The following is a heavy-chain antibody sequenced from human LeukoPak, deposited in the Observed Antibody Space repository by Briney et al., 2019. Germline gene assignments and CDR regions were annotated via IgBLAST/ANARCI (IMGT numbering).Heavy chain of an antibody. D-gene: IGHD6-13*01. V-gene: IGHV1-3*01. Sequence: ASVKVSCKASGYTFTSYAMHWVRQAPGQRLEWMGWINAGNGNTKYSQKFQGRVTITRDTSASTAYMELSSLRSEDTAVHYCAREGAAAGDYYYGMDVWGQGTTVTVSS. CDR3: AREGAAAGDYYYGMDV. CDR2: INAGNGNT. J-gene: IGHJ6*02. CDR1: GYTFTSYA.